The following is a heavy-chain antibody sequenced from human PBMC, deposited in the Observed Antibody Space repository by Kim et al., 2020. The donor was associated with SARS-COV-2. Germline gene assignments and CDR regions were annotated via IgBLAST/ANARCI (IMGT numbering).Heavy chain of an antibody. V-gene: IGHV3-48*03. CDR2: ISSSGSTI. CDR1: GFTFSSYE. CDR3: ARGRGLLWFGERDY. J-gene: IGHJ4*02. Sequence: GGSLRLSCAASGFTFSSYEMNWVRQAPGKGLEWVSYISSSGSTIYYADSVKGRFTISRDNAKNSLYLQMNSLRAEDTAVYYCARGRGLLWFGERDYWGQGTLVTVSS. D-gene: IGHD3-10*01.